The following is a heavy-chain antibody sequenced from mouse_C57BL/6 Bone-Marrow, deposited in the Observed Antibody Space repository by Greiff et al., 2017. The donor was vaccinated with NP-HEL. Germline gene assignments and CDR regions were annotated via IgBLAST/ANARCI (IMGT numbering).Heavy chain of an antibody. V-gene: IGHV1-69*01. Sequence: VQLQQPGAELVMPGASVKLSCKASGYTFTSYWMHWVKQRPGQGLEWIGGIDPSDSYTNYNQQFKGKSTLTVDKSSSTAYMQLSSLTSEDSAVYYCARGHYYGSWFAYWGQGTLVTVSA. CDR2: IDPSDSYT. D-gene: IGHD1-1*01. J-gene: IGHJ3*01. CDR3: ARGHYYGSWFAY. CDR1: GYTFTSYW.